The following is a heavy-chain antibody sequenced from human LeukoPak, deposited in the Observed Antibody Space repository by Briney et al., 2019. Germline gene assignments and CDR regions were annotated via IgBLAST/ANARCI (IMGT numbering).Heavy chain of an antibody. V-gene: IGHV1-18*01. J-gene: IGHJ6*02. D-gene: IGHD3-10*01. CDR3: VRGSSSTYYGMDV. CDR1: GYTFTSYD. Sequence: ASVNVSCKASGYTFTSYDINWVRQAPGQGLEWVGRIGTYKGNTNYARSLRGRVTLNTDTSTSTAYMELRSLRSDDTAVYYCVRGSSSTYYGMDVWGQGTTVTVSS. CDR2: IGTYKGNT.